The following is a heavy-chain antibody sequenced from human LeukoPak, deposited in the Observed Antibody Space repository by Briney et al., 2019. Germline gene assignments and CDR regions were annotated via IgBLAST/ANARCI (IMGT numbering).Heavy chain of an antibody. CDR3: ARRRGVGANRPQAY. D-gene: IGHD1-26*01. Sequence: SETLSLTCAVYGGSFSGYYWSWIRQPPGKGLEWIGAFNHIGSTNYNPALKSRVTISVDTSKNQFSLKLSSVTAADAAVYYCARRRGVGANRPQAYWGQGTLVTVSS. V-gene: IGHV4-34*01. CDR2: FNHIGST. CDR1: GGSFSGYY. J-gene: IGHJ1*01.